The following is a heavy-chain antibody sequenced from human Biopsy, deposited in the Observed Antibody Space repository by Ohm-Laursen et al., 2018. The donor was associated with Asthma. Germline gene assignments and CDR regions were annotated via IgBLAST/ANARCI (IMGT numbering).Heavy chain of an antibody. Sequence: SLRLSCAASGFTFSSFGMHWVRQTPAKGLEWVAVISFDGSNKYYADSVKGRFTISRDNSKNTLYLQMTSLSAEDSAVYYCARVDGVVEAATRLGGMDVWGQGTTITVSS. CDR1: GFTFSSFG. CDR2: ISFDGSNK. D-gene: IGHD2-15*01. J-gene: IGHJ6*02. CDR3: ARVDGVVEAATRLGGMDV. V-gene: IGHV3-30*03.